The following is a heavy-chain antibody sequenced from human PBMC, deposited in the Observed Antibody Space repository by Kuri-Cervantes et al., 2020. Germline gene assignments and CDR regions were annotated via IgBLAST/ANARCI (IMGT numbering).Heavy chain of an antibody. Sequence: GESLKISCAASGFTFTSYWMSWVRQAPGKGLEWVSAISRSGSDTYYEDSVRGRFAISRDNSKNTLYLQMNSLRVEDTAIYYCANALYVPRGWFDPWGKGTTVTVSS. J-gene: IGHJ6*04. CDR3: ANALYVPRGWFDP. D-gene: IGHD6-19*01. CDR1: GFTFTSYW. CDR2: ISRSGSDT. V-gene: IGHV3-23*01.